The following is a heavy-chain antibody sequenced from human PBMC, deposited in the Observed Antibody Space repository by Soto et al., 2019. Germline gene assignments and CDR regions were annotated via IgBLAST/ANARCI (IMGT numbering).Heavy chain of an antibody. CDR1: GFTFSSYA. CDR3: AKGPYYYDSSGYLPFDY. CDR2: ISGSGGST. Sequence: EVQLLESGGGLVQPGGSLRLSCAVSGFTFSSYAMSWVRQAPGKGLEWVSAISGSGGSTYYADSVKGRFTISRDNSKNTLYLQMNSLRAEDTAVYYCAKGPYYYDSSGYLPFDYWGQGTLVTVSS. J-gene: IGHJ4*02. D-gene: IGHD3-22*01. V-gene: IGHV3-23*01.